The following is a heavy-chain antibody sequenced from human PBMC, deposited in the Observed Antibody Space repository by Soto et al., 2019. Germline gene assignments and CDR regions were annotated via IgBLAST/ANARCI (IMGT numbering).Heavy chain of an antibody. D-gene: IGHD3-3*01. Sequence: ASVKVSCKASGYTFTSYYMHWVRQAPGQGLEWMGIINPSGGSTSYAQKFQGRVTMTRDTSTSTVYMELSSLRSEDTAVYYCARDPPSGDFWSGYSPYFDYWGQGTLVTVS. CDR1: GYTFTSYY. CDR2: INPSGGST. J-gene: IGHJ4*02. CDR3: ARDPPSGDFWSGYSPYFDY. V-gene: IGHV1-46*03.